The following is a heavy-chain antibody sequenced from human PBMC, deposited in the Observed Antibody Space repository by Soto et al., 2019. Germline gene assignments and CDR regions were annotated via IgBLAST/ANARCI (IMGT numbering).Heavy chain of an antibody. J-gene: IGHJ4*02. CDR3: ARELSSSWYDY. CDR1: GGSFSGYY. CDR2: INHSGST. D-gene: IGHD6-13*01. Sequence: SETLSLTCAVYGGSFSGYYWSWIRQPPGKGLEWIGEINHSGSTNYNPSLKSRVTISVDTSKNQFSLKRSSVTAADTAVYYCARELSSSWYDYWGQGTLVTVSS. V-gene: IGHV4-34*01.